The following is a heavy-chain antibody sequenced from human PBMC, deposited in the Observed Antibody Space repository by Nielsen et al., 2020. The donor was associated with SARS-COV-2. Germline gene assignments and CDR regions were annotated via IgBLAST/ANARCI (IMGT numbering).Heavy chain of an antibody. CDR2: IIPIFGTA. CDR1: GGTFSSYA. J-gene: IGHJ4*02. Sequence: SVKVSCKASGGTFSSYAISWVRQAPGQGLERMGGIIPIFGTANYAQKFQGRVTITADESTSTAYMELSSLRSEDTAVYYCARDIVVVPAAIAAAPQGLWGQGTLVTVSS. V-gene: IGHV1-69*13. D-gene: IGHD2-2*02. CDR3: ARDIVVVPAAIAAAPQGL.